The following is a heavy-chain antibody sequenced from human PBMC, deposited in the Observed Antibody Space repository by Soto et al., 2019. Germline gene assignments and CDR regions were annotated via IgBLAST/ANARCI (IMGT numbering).Heavy chain of an antibody. J-gene: IGHJ6*02. CDR3: AKNGHPPYYYYGLDV. Sequence: ASVKVSCKASGYTFTRYGISWVRQASGQGLEWMGWISGYNGDTNYAQKFQGRVSMTIDTSTTTAYMELRSLRSDDTAVYYCAKNGHPPYYYYGLDVWGQGTMVTVSS. V-gene: IGHV1-18*01. CDR2: ISGYNGDT. D-gene: IGHD2-8*01. CDR1: GYTFTRYG.